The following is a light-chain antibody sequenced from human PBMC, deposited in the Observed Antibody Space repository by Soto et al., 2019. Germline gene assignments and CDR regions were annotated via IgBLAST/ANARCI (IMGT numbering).Light chain of an antibody. Sequence: DIQMTQSPSSLAASVGDRVTITCRSSQGIRNDLGWYQQKPGKAPKRLIYAASSLQSGVPSRFSGSGSGTAFTLPITNLQPEDFTTYYCLQHNRYPWTFGQGTNVEIK. J-gene: IGKJ1*01. CDR1: QGIRND. V-gene: IGKV1-17*02. CDR3: LQHNRYPWT. CDR2: AAS.